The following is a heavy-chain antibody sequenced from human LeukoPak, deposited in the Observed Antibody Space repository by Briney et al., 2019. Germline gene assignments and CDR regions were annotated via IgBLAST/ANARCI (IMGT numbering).Heavy chain of an antibody. Sequence: GGSLRLSCAASGFTFSSYGMHWVRQAPGKGLGWVSSISSSSSYIYYADSVKGRFTISRDNAKNLLYLQMNSLRAEDTAVYYCARASAMDTAMVSYYYYYYMDVWGKGTTVTVSS. CDR3: ARASAMDTAMVSYYYYYYMDV. J-gene: IGHJ6*03. CDR2: ISSSSSYI. CDR1: GFTFSSYG. V-gene: IGHV3-21*01. D-gene: IGHD5-18*01.